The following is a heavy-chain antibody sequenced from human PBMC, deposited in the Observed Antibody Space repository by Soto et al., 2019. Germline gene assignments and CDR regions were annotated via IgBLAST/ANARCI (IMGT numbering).Heavy chain of an antibody. Sequence: QLQLQESGARLVKSSENLSLTCGVSGDTISTGGYAWAWIRQPPGKALEWIGHTYHSGNPYYSPSLKRRVIISADSSTPRFSLKVSSVTAPDTTVYYYSRAAYCDYVGYFGPWGQGPLVTVS. V-gene: IGHV4-30-2*01. CDR2: TYHSGNP. CDR3: SRAAYCDYVGYFGP. J-gene: IGHJ5*02. CDR1: GDTISTGGYA. D-gene: IGHD4-17*01.